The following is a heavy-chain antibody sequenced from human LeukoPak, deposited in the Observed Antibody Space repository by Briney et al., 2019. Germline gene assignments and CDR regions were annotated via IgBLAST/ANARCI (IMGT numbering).Heavy chain of an antibody. CDR2: ITASGTAM. CDR1: GFTFSSYS. Sequence: QTGGSLRLSCAASGFTFSSYSMNWVRQAPGKGLEWVSRITASGTAMFYADSVKGRFTISRDNAKNSLYLQMNSLRDEDTAVYYCASSGSYKFDYWGQGTLVTVSS. D-gene: IGHD1-26*01. CDR3: ASSGSYKFDY. V-gene: IGHV3-48*02. J-gene: IGHJ4*02.